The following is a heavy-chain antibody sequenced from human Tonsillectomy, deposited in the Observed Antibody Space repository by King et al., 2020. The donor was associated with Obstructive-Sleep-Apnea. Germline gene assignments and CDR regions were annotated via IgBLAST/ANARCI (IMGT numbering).Heavy chain of an antibody. CDR1: GVDLSSYA. D-gene: IGHD3-16*01. CDR3: ARRGDDYIWGDYFFDY. Sequence: VQLVESGGGLVPPGGSLRLSCAASGVDLSSYAMTCVRQAPGKGLEWVSSIRGSGTDTYHADSVKGRFTLSRDNSKHTVYLQMSSLSAGDTAIYFCARRGDDYIWGDYFFDYWGQGTLVTVSS. V-gene: IGHV3-23*04. J-gene: IGHJ4*02. CDR2: IRGSGTDT.